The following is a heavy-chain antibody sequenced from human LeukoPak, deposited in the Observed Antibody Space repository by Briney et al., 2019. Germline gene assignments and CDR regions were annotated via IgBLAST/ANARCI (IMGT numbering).Heavy chain of an antibody. V-gene: IGHV4-4*07. D-gene: IGHD3-10*01. CDR1: GGSISGYY. CDR3: ARDRYYYSGSSSFDC. Sequence: KPSETLSLTCTVSGGSISGYYWSWIRQPAGKRLEWIGRIYTGGSTNYNPSLKSRVTMSVDTSKNQFSLKLSSVTAADTAVYYCARDRYYYSGSSSFDCWGQGTLVTVSS. CDR2: IYTGGST. J-gene: IGHJ4*02.